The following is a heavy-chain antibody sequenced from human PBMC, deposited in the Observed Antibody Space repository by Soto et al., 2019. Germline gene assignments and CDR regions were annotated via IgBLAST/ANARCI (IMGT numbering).Heavy chain of an antibody. D-gene: IGHD6-19*01. J-gene: IGHJ4*02. Sequence: PGGSLRLSCTASGFTVSSNYMTWVRQAPGKGLEWVSVIHSGDTTYYADSVKGRFTISRDNSKNTLYLQMNSLRAEDTAVYYCVNSLAVAGTSFHYRGQGTPVTVPQ. V-gene: IGHV3-53*01. CDR1: GFTVSSNY. CDR3: VNSLAVAGTSFHY. CDR2: IHSGDTT.